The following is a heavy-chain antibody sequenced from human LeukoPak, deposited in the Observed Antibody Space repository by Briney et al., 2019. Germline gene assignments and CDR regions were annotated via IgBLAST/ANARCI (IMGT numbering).Heavy chain of an antibody. J-gene: IGHJ4*02. CDR1: GGSFRGYY. CDR3: ARGGVRTLGAMIKQRALIDY. V-gene: IGHV4-34*01. D-gene: IGHD3-22*01. CDR2: INHSGST. Sequence: SETLSLTCAVYGGSFRGYYWSWIRQPPGKGLEWIGEINHSGSTNYNPSLKSRVTISVDTSKNQFSLKLSSVTAADTAVYYCARGGVRTLGAMIKQRALIDYWGQGTLVTVSS.